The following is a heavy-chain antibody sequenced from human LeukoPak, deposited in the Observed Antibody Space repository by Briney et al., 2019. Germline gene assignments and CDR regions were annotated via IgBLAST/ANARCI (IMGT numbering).Heavy chain of an antibody. J-gene: IGHJ4*02. CDR1: GGSINNYY. Sequence: PSETLSLTCTVSGGSINNYYWNWIRQPPGKGLEWIGYMSYSGITYYNPSLKSRVTISVDMSKNQFYLQMSSVTAADSAVYYCARDEYGGPFDYWGQGALVTVSS. D-gene: IGHD4/OR15-4a*01. V-gene: IGHV4-59*01. CDR2: MSYSGIT. CDR3: ARDEYGGPFDY.